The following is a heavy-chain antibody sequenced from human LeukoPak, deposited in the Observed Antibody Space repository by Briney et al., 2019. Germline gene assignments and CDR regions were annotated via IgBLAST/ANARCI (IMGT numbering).Heavy chain of an antibody. Sequence: PGGSLRLSCAASGFTFRSHWMSWVRQAPGKGLEWVANIQQDGREKYYVDSVEGRFTISRDNAKNSLYLQMNSLRAEDTAVYYCARDLPPLAAAGPFDYWGQGILVTVSS. V-gene: IGHV3-7*01. D-gene: IGHD6-13*01. CDR1: GFTFRSHW. CDR3: ARDLPPLAAAGPFDY. CDR2: IQQDGREK. J-gene: IGHJ4*02.